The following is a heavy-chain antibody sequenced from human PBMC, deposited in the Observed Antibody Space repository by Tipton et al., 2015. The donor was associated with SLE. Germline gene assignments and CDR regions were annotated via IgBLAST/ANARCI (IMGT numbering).Heavy chain of an antibody. Sequence: LRLSCTVSGGSISSSSNYWGWIRQPPGKGLEWIGTIYYSGTTYYNPSLKSRVTISVDTAKNHFSLRLSSVTAADTAVYYCARVDGATGRDSWGQGTLVTVSS. CDR3: ARVDGATGRDS. CDR1: GGSISSSSNY. J-gene: IGHJ4*02. D-gene: IGHD5-12*01. V-gene: IGHV4-39*07. CDR2: IYYSGTT.